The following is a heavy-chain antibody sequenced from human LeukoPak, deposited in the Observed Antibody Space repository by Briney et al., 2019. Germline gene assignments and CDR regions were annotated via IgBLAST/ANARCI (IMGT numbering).Heavy chain of an antibody. CDR2: IYTGGST. J-gene: IGHJ4*02. Sequence: PSETLSLTCTVSGGSISGYYWSWIRQPAGKGLEWIGRIYTGGSTNYNPSLKSRVTMSVDTSKDQFSLKLSSVTAADTAVYYCARSLPPYSSGWYYFDYWGQGTLVTVSS. CDR1: GGSISGYY. CDR3: ARSLPPYSSGWYYFDY. V-gene: IGHV4-4*07. D-gene: IGHD6-19*01.